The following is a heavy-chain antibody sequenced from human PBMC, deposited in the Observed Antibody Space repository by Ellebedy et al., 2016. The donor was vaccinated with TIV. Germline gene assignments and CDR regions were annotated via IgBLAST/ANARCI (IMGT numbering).Heavy chain of an antibody. D-gene: IGHD3-22*01. CDR2: IKYDGSIT. V-gene: IGHV3-74*01. CDR3: VRDRLSDSRAYYYD. CDR1: GFTFSSYW. J-gene: IGHJ4*02. Sequence: PGGSLRLSCAASGFTFSSYWMHWVRQAPGKGLVWVSRIKYDGSITSYADSVKGRFTISRDNAKNTLYLQMNSLRAEDTAVYYCVRDRLSDSRAYYYDWGQGTLVIVSS.